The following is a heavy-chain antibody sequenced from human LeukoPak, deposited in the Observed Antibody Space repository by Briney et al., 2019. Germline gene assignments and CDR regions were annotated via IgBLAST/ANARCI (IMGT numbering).Heavy chain of an antibody. V-gene: IGHV3-74*01. D-gene: IGHD6-19*01. CDR3: ARAARSGWYFDY. CDR1: GFTFSSYW. J-gene: IGHJ4*02. CDR2: INSDGSST. Sequence: PGGSLRLSCAASGFTFSSYWMHWVRQAPGKGLVWVSRINSDGSSTNYADSVKGRFTISRDNAKNSLYLQMNSLRAEDTALYYCARAARSGWYFDYWGQGTLVTVSS.